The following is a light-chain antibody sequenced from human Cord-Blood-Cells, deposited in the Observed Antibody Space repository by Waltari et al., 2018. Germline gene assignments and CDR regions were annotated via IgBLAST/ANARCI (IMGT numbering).Light chain of an antibody. CDR1: SSNIGSNY. CDR2: RNN. Sequence: QSVLTQPPSASGTPGQRVTISCSGSSSNIGSNYVYWYQQLPGTAPKLLIYRNNQRRSGVPDRFSGSKSGTSGSLAISGLRSEDEADYYCAAWDDSLSGPVFGGGTKLTVL. J-gene: IGLJ2*01. CDR3: AAWDDSLSGPV. V-gene: IGLV1-47*01.